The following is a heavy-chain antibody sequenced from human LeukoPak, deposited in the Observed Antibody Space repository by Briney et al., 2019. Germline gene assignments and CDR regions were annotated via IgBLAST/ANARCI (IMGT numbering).Heavy chain of an antibody. Sequence: KTGGSLRLSCAASGFTFSDSYMSWIRQAPGKGLEWVSYISSGGSTIYYADFVKGRFTISRDNAKNSLYLQMNSLRAEDTAVYYCARVSSSQTWSFGFWGQGTLVTVSS. V-gene: IGHV3-11*04. D-gene: IGHD6-13*01. J-gene: IGHJ4*02. CDR1: GFTFSDSY. CDR3: ARVSSSQTWSFGF. CDR2: ISSGGSTI.